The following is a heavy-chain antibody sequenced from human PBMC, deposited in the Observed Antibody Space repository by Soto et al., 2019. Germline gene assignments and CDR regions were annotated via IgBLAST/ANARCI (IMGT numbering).Heavy chain of an antibody. CDR2: IKQDGSEK. CDR1: GFTFSSYW. J-gene: IGHJ4*02. D-gene: IGHD3-3*01. V-gene: IGHV3-7*05. CDR3: ARGSYDFWSGYTDY. Sequence: GGSLRLSCAASGFTFSSYWMSWVRQAPGKGLEWVANIKQDGSEKYYVDSVKGRFTISRDNAKNSLYLQMNSLRAEDTAVYYCARGSYDFWSGYTDYWGQGTLVTVSS.